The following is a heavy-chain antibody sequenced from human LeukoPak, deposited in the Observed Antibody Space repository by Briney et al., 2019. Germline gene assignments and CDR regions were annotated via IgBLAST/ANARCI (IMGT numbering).Heavy chain of an antibody. CDR1: GGSFSGYY. V-gene: IGHV4-34*01. J-gene: IGHJ5*02. CDR2: INHSGST. Sequence: SETLSLTCAVYGGSFSGYYWSWIRQPPGKGLEWIGEINHSGSTNYNPSLKSRVTISVDTSKNQFSLKLSSVTAADTAVYYCAGEALALAYCGGDCYSWGQGTLVTVSS. D-gene: IGHD2-21*01. CDR3: AGEALALAYCGGDCYS.